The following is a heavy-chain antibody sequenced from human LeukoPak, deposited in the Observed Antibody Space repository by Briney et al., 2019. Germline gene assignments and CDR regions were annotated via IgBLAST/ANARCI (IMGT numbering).Heavy chain of an antibody. D-gene: IGHD3-22*01. CDR3: ATEKYYDSSGYLVDY. CDR1: GYTFTSYG. Sequence: GASVKVSCKASGYTFTSYGISWVRQAPGQGLEWMGWISAYNGNTNYAQKLQGRVTMTTDTSTSTAYMELRSLRSDDTAVYYCATEKYYDSSGYLVDYWGQGTLVTVSS. CDR2: ISAYNGNT. J-gene: IGHJ4*02. V-gene: IGHV1-18*01.